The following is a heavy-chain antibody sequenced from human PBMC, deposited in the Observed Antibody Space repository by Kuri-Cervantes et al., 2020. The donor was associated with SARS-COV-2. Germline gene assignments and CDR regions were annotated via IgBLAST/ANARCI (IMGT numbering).Heavy chain of an antibody. CDR3: VLGPHSSSWSWYFDL. CDR1: GGSLSGSY. Sequence: ESLKISCAIYGGSLSGSYWSWIRQSPGKRLEWIGEVNHNGGANYNPSLRSRVTISLDTPKNQFSLKLSSVTAADTALYYCVLGPHSSSWSWYFDLWGRGTLVTVSS. D-gene: IGHD6-13*01. J-gene: IGHJ2*01. CDR2: VNHNGGA. V-gene: IGHV4-34*01.